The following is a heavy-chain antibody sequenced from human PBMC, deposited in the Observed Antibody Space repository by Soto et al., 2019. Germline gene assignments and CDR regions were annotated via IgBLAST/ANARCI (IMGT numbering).Heavy chain of an antibody. D-gene: IGHD6-19*01. Sequence: GGSLRLSCAASGFSFSNYWMMWIRQAPGKGLEWVANIRHNGSEKYYGDSVKGRFTASRDNAQNPLYLQMNSLRAEDTAVYYSAGGPEGWPAEYWGQGILVTVSS. J-gene: IGHJ4*02. CDR1: GFSFSNYW. V-gene: IGHV3-7*03. CDR2: IRHNGSEK. CDR3: AGGPEGWPAEY.